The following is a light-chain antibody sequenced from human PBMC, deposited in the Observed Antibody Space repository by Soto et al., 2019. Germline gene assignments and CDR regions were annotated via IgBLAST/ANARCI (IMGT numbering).Light chain of an antibody. V-gene: IGKV3-15*01. CDR1: QSVSSN. CDR2: GAS. Sequence: EIVMTQSPATLSVSPGERATLSCRASQSVSSNLAWYQQKPGQATRLLIYGASTRATGIPARFSGSGSGTEFTPTISSLQSEDFAVYYCQQYNNWPLTFGGGTKVEIK. CDR3: QQYNNWPLT. J-gene: IGKJ4*01.